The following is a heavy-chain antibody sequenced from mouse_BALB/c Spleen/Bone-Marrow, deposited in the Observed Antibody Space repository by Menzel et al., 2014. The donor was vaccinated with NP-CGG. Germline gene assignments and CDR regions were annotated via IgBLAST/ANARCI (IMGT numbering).Heavy chain of an antibody. D-gene: IGHD2-10*02. CDR3: ARLAVWGAMDY. J-gene: IGHJ4*01. V-gene: IGHV4-2*02. CDR1: GSDFSRYW. CDR2: INPGSSTI. Sequence: EVMLVESGGGLVQPGGSLNLSCAASGSDFSRYWMSWARQAPGKGQEWIGDINPGSSTINYTPSLKDKFIISRDNAKSTLYLQMSKVRSEDTALYYCARLAVWGAMDYWGQGTSVTVSS.